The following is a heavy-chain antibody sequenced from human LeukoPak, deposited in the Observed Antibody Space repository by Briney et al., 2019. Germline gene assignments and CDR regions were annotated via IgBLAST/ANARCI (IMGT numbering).Heavy chain of an antibody. D-gene: IGHD3-16*01. Sequence: KPSETLSLTCIVCGDSVSGYYGKWIRQPPGKGLEWIGYTHHSGNTLYNPSLKSRVTTSVDTSKNQFSLSLSSVTAADTAVYYCARWEVRLNAFEMWGQGTMVTVSS. CDR2: THHSGNT. J-gene: IGHJ3*02. CDR3: ARWEVRLNAFEM. CDR1: GDSVSGYY. V-gene: IGHV4-59*02.